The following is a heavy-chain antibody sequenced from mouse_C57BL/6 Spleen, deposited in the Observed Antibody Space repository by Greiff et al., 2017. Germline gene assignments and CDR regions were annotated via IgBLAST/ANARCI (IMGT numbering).Heavy chain of an antibody. D-gene: IGHD2-4*01. J-gene: IGHJ2*01. CDR1: GYAFSSYW. V-gene: IGHV1-80*01. CDR3: ARKADYDEWDY. CDR2: IYPGDGDT. Sequence: QVQLQQSGAELVKPGASVKISCKASGYAFSSYWMNWVKQRPGKGLEWIGQIYPGDGDTNYNGKFKGKATLTADKSSSTAYMQLSSLTSEDSAVYFWARKADYDEWDYWGQGTTLTVSS.